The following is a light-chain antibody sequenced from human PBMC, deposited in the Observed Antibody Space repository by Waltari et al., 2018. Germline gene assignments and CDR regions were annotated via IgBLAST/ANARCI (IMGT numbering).Light chain of an antibody. Sequence: QFALTQPASVSGSPGQSIATSCTGTSSDVGNYNFLSWYQQHPGKAPNFLIYEATKRPSGVSDRFSGSKSGNTATLTISGLQAEDEADYYCCSYAGSDTVAFGGGTKVTVL. CDR1: SSDVGNYNF. CDR3: CSYAGSDTVA. V-gene: IGLV2-23*01. J-gene: IGLJ2*01. CDR2: EAT.